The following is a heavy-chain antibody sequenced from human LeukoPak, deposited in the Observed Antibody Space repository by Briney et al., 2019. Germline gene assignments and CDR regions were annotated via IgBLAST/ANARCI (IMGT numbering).Heavy chain of an antibody. D-gene: IGHD5-18*01. CDR3: ARDAGERYSYGSAVDY. Sequence: ASVKVSCKASGYTFTGYYTHWVRQAPGQGLEWMGWINPNSGGTNYAQKFQGRVTMTRDTSISTAYMELSRLRSDDTGVYYCARDAGERYSYGSAVDYWGQGTLVTVSS. CDR1: GYTFTGYY. V-gene: IGHV1-2*02. J-gene: IGHJ4*02. CDR2: INPNSGGT.